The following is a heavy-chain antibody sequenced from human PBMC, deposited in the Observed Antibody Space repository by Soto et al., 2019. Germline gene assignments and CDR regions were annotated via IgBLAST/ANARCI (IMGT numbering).Heavy chain of an antibody. J-gene: IGHJ4*01. CDR3: AREWLNWGSDY. D-gene: IGHD7-27*01. CDR1: GFTFSSYS. V-gene: IGHV3-48*01. CDR2: ISSSSSTI. Sequence: EVQLVESGGGLVQPGGSLRLSCAASGFTFSSYSMNWVRQAPGKGLEWVSYISSSSSTIYYADSVKGRFTISRDNAKNSLYLQRTSRRAEDTAVYYCAREWLNWGSDYWGQEPWSPSPQ.